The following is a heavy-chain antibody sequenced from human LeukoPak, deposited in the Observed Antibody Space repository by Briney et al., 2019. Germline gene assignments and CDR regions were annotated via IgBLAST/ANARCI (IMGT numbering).Heavy chain of an antibody. V-gene: IGHV3-74*03. Sequence: GGSLRLSCAASGFNFSSYWLHWVRQAPGKGLAWVSRIHSDGSSRKYADSVRGRFTISRDNAKKTLYLQMHSLRAEDTAVYFCARDDAAPGIIFDYWGQGTLVTVSS. CDR1: GFNFSSYW. D-gene: IGHD6-13*01. CDR2: IHSDGSSR. J-gene: IGHJ4*02. CDR3: ARDDAAPGIIFDY.